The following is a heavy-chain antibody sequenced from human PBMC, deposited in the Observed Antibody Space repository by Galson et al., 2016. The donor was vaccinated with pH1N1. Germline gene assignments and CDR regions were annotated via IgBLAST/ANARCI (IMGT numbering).Heavy chain of an antibody. CDR1: GYTFTTYA. J-gene: IGHJ4*02. D-gene: IGHD3-16*01. V-gene: IGHV1-3*01. CDR2: FNPDNGNT. Sequence: SVKVSCKASGYTFTTYAVHWVRQAPGETLEWMGWFNPDNGNTKYSQKFQGRVTFTRDTSATTAYMEMSSLRSEDTAVYYCARDDYGRYFDYWGQGALVTVSS. CDR3: ARDDYGRYFDY.